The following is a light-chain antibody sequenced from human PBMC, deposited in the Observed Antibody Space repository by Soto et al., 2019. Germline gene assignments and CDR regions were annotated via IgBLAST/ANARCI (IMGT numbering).Light chain of an antibody. J-gene: IGKJ1*01. Sequence: DVVMTQSPLSLPVTPGEPASISCRSSQSLLHSNGYNYLDWYLQKPGQSPQLLIYLGSNRASGVPARFSGSGSGTEFTLKISRVEAEDVGVYYCMQALQTPRFGQGTKVDIK. V-gene: IGKV2-28*01. CDR2: LGS. CDR1: QSLLHSNGYNY. CDR3: MQALQTPR.